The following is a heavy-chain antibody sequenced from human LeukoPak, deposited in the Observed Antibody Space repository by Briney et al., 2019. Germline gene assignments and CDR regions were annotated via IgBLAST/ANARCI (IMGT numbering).Heavy chain of an antibody. J-gene: IGHJ4*02. CDR1: GIDFSNYW. V-gene: IGHV3-7*01. Sequence: PGGSLRLSCAAMGIDFSNYWMSWVRQTPGKGLEWVANLKQDGSVRGFVDSVKGRFTISGDNAKNSLYLQMNSLRVEDTAVYYCARDHNYAFDNWGQGTLVTVSS. CDR3: ARDHNYAFDN. D-gene: IGHD1-1*01. CDR2: LKQDGSVR.